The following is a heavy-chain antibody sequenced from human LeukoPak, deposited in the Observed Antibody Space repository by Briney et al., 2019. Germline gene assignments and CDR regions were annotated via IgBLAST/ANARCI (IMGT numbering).Heavy chain of an antibody. CDR2: IYSGGST. Sequence: WGSLRLSCAASGFTVSSNYMSWVGQAPGKGLEWVSVIYSGGSTYYADSVKGRFTISRDNSKNTLYLQMNSLRAEDTAVYYCARGRGSGSTIRYMDVWGKGTTVTISS. D-gene: IGHD3-10*01. CDR1: GFTVSSNY. V-gene: IGHV3-66*01. CDR3: ARGRGSGSTIRYMDV. J-gene: IGHJ6*03.